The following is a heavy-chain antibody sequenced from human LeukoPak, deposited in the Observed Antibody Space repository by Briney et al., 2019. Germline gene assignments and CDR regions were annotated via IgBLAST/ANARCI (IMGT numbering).Heavy chain of an antibody. CDR3: ARDRRGDYYYYYYMDV. V-gene: IGHV4-4*07. J-gene: IGHJ6*03. CDR2: IYTSGST. CDR1: GGSISSYY. D-gene: IGHD3-16*01. Sequence: SETLSLTCTVSGGSISSYYWSWIRQPAGKGLEWIGRIYTSGSTNYNPSLKSRVTMSVDTSKNQFSLKLSSVTAADTAVYYCARDRRGDYYYYYYMDVWGKGTTVTVSS.